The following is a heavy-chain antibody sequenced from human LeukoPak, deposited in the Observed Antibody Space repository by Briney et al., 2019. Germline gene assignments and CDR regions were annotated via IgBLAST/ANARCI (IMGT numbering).Heavy chain of an antibody. CDR3: ARSRGNQPFDY. J-gene: IGHJ4*02. D-gene: IGHD2-2*01. V-gene: IGHV4-59*01. Sequence: SETLSLTCIVSGGSINNCYWNWIRQPPGKGLDWIGNIYYSGSTNYSPSLKSRVTILVDTSKSQFSLKLSSVTAADTAVYYCARSRGNQPFDYWGRGTLVTVSS. CDR1: GGSINNCY. CDR2: IYYSGST.